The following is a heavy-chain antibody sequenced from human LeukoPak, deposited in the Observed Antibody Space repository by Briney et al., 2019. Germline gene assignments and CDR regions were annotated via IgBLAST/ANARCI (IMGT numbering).Heavy chain of an antibody. V-gene: IGHV3-23*01. CDR1: GFTFSSYS. D-gene: IGHD2-8*01. J-gene: IGHJ4*02. CDR3: AKGEMVYAISPFDY. Sequence: GGSLRLSCAASGFTFSSYSMNWVRQAPGKGLEWVSAISGSGGSTYYADSVKGRFTISRDNSKNTLYLQMNSLRAEDTAVYYCAKGEMVYAISPFDYWGQGTLVTVSS. CDR2: ISGSGGST.